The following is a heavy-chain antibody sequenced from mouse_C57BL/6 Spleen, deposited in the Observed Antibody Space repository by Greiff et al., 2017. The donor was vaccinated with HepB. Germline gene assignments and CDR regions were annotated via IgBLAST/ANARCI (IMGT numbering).Heavy chain of an antibody. D-gene: IGHD4-1*01. Sequence: VQLQQSGPELVKPGASVKISCKASGYAFSSSWMNWVKQRPGKGLEWIGRIYPGDGDTNYNGKFKGKATLTADKSSSTAYMQLSSLTSEDSAVYFCARDWKDAMDYWGQGTSVTVSS. CDR1: GYAFSSSW. J-gene: IGHJ4*01. V-gene: IGHV1-82*01. CDR2: IYPGDGDT. CDR3: ARDWKDAMDY.